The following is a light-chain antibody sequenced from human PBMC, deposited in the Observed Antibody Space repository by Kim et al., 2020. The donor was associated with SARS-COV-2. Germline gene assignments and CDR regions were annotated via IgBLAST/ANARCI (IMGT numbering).Light chain of an antibody. J-gene: IGLJ2*01. Sequence: TSCTGSSCNIGAGYAVNDVNWYQQCPGTAPKLLIYGNSKRPSGVPDRFSGSKSGPSASLAITGLQAEDEADYYCQSYDSSLSGSVFGGGTQLTVL. CDR1: SCNIGAGYAVND. CDR2: GNS. V-gene: IGLV1-40*01. CDR3: QSYDSSLSGSV.